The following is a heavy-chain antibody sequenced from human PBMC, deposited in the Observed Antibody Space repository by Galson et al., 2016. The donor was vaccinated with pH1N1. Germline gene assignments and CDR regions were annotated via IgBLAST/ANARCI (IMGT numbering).Heavy chain of an antibody. V-gene: IGHV3-74*01. CDR1: GFTFSSFW. J-gene: IGHJ4*02. Sequence: SLRLSCAASGFTFSSFWMHWVRQVPGKGLVWVSRISPEGSSVSYADSGKGRFSISRDNANSTLYLEMNGLTAEDTARYYCASVRLILPGNPTGYFDLWGQGALVTVSS. CDR3: ASVRLILPGNPTGYFDL. D-gene: IGHD2-8*02. CDR2: ISPEGSSV.